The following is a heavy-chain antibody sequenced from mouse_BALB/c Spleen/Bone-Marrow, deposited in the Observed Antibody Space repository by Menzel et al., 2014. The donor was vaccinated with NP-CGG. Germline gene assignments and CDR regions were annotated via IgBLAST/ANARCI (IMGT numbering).Heavy chain of an antibody. D-gene: IGHD2-4*01. J-gene: IGHJ3*01. CDR1: GFTFSSYG. CDR3: ARDNYYDYDGFAY. Sequence: VQLKQSGGGLVQPGGSLKISCAASGFTFSSYGMPWVRQTPDKRLDLVATINSNGGSTYYPDSVKGRFTISRDNAKNTLYLQMSSLKSEDTAMYYCARDNYYDYDGFAYWGQGTLVTVSA. V-gene: IGHV5-6-3*01. CDR2: INSNGGST.